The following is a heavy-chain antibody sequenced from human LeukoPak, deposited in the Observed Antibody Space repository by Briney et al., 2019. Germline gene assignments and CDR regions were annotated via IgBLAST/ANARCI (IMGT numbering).Heavy chain of an antibody. CDR2: ISGSGGST. CDR3: AKDLGSSSSPGIFY. Sequence: GGSLRLSCAASGFTFSSYAMSWVRQAPGKGLEWVSAISGSGGSTYYADSVKGRFTISRDNSKNTLYLQMNSLRAEDTAVYYCAKDLGSSSSPGIFYWGQGTLVTVSS. V-gene: IGHV3-23*01. J-gene: IGHJ4*02. CDR1: GFTFSSYA. D-gene: IGHD6-13*01.